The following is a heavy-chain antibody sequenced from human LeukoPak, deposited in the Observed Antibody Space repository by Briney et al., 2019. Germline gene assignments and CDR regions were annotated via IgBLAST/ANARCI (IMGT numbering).Heavy chain of an antibody. Sequence: GASVKVSCKASGGTFSSYAISWVRQAPGQGLEWMGGIIPIFGTANYAQKFQGRVTITADESTSTAYMKLSSLRSEDTAVYYCARGFFYTFDYWGQGTLVTVSS. CDR3: ARGFFYTFDY. CDR2: IIPIFGTA. CDR1: GGTFSSYA. J-gene: IGHJ4*02. D-gene: IGHD3-10*01. V-gene: IGHV1-69*13.